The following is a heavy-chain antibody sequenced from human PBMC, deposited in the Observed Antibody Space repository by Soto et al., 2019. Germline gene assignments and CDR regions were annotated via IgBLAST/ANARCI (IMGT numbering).Heavy chain of an antibody. CDR2: IKSKADGGTK. V-gene: IGHV3-15*07. J-gene: IGHJ4*02. Sequence: GGSLRLSCAASGFTFSNAWMNWVRQAPGKGLEWVGRIKSKADGGTKDYAAPVKGKFTISTENSKNTLYLQMNSLKTEDPAGYYCTTDDNVRYCSGGSCYSANGANDYWGQGTLVTVSS. CDR1: GFTFSNAW. D-gene: IGHD2-15*01. CDR3: TTDDNVRYCSGGSCYSANGANDY.